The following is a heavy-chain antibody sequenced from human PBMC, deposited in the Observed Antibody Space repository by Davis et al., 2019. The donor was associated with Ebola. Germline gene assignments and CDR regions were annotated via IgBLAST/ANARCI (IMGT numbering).Heavy chain of an antibody. J-gene: IGHJ4*02. CDR3: ARLGGGSQSPIDS. D-gene: IGHD1-26*01. CDR1: GDSISSSSHY. CDR2: VHYSGNG. V-gene: IGHV4-39*07. Sequence: MPSETLSLTCTVSGDSISSSSHYWGWIRQSPGKGLEWIGSVHYSGNGYYNPSLMSRVTISVDTSKNQFSLKLASVTAADTAVYYCARLGGGSQSPIDSWGRGTLVTVSS.